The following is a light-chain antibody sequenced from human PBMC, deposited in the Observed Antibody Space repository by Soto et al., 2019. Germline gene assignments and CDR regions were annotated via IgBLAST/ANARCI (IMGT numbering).Light chain of an antibody. CDR3: QHYGTSSWT. CDR2: AAS. J-gene: IGKJ1*01. Sequence: EIVLTPSPGTRSLSPGERATISCGFSQSVGSRYLAWYQQKPGQAPRLLIFAASTRASGIPDKFSGSGSGTDFTLTISRLEPEDFAVYYCQHYGTSSWTFGQGTKVDIK. V-gene: IGKV3-20*01. CDR1: QSVGSRY.